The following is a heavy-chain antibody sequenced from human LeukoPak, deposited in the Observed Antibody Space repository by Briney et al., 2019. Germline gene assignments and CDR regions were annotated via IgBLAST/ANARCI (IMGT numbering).Heavy chain of an antibody. Sequence: PSETLSLTCAVYGGSFSGYYWSWIRQPPGKGLEWIGEINHSGSTNYNPSLKSRVTISVDTSKNQFSLKLSSVTAADTAVYYCARGARYYDILTGLHYHDAFDIWGQGTMVTVSS. CDR1: GGSFSGYY. CDR3: ARGARYYDILTGLHYHDAFDI. D-gene: IGHD3-9*01. V-gene: IGHV4-34*01. CDR2: INHSGST. J-gene: IGHJ3*02.